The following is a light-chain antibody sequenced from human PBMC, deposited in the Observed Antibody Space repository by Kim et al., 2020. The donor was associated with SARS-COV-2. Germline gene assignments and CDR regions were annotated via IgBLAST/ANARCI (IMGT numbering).Light chain of an antibody. V-gene: IGKV1-9*01. Sequence: DIQLTQSPSFLSAAVGDRVTIPCRASQYIANYLAWYQQNPGKAPKLLIYGVSTLASGVPSRFSGSGSETEFALTISSLQPEDFATYSCQQFFIYPRTFGQGTKVEIK. CDR3: QQFFIYPRT. J-gene: IGKJ1*01. CDR2: GVS. CDR1: QYIANY.